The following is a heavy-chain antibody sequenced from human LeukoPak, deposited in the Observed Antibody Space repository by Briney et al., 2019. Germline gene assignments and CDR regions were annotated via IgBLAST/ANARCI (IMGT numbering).Heavy chain of an antibody. D-gene: IGHD5-18*01. J-gene: IGHJ6*03. CDR2: IKQDGSEK. CDR3: ARVGGAFSYGRPYYYYMDV. Sequence: GGSLRLSCAASGFTFSSYAMSWVRQAPGKGLEWVANIKQDGSEKYYVDSVKGRFTIYRDNAKNSLYLQMNSLRAEDTAVYYCARVGGAFSYGRPYYYYMDVWGKGTTVTVSS. V-gene: IGHV3-7*01. CDR1: GFTFSSYA.